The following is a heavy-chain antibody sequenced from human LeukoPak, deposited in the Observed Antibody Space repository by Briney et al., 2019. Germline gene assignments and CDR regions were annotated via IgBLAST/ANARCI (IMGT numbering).Heavy chain of an antibody. Sequence: GGSLRLSCAASGFTFSSDWMHWFRQAPGKGLVWVSRINSDGSSTSYADSVKGRFTISRDNAKNTLYLQMNSLRAEDTAVYYCARASYDYVWGSYRPDAFDIWGQGTMVTVSS. CDR3: ARASYDYVWGSYRPDAFDI. J-gene: IGHJ3*02. CDR1: GFTFSSDW. CDR2: INSDGSST. D-gene: IGHD3-16*02. V-gene: IGHV3-74*01.